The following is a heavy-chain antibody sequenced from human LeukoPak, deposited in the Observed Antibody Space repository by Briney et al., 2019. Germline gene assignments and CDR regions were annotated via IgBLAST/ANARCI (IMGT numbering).Heavy chain of an antibody. CDR1: GFTFSSYA. CDR2: ISYDGSDK. V-gene: IGHV3-30*04. J-gene: IGHJ4*02. CDR3: AKAYIVVVTSIIDY. D-gene: IGHD2-21*02. Sequence: PGRSLRLSCAASGFTFSSYAMHWVRQAPGKGLEWVAVISYDGSDKYYADSVKGRFTISRDNSKSTVYLEMNSLRAEDTAVYYCAKAYIVVVTSIIDYWGQGSLVTVSS.